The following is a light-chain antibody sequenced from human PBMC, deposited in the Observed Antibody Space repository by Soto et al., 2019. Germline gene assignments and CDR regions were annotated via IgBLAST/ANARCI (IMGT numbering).Light chain of an antibody. J-gene: IGKJ4*01. CDR2: GAS. CDR1: QSVSSN. V-gene: IGKV3-15*01. Sequence: EIVLTQSPATLSLSPGKRATLSCRASQSVSSNLAWYQQKPGQAPRLLIYGASTRATGIPARFSGSGSGTEFTLTISSLQSEDFAVYYCQQYNNWPLTFGGGTKVDIK. CDR3: QQYNNWPLT.